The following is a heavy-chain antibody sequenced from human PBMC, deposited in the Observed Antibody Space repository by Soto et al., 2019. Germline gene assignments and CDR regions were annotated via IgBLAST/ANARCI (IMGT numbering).Heavy chain of an antibody. D-gene: IGHD3-22*01. Sequence: GRSLRLSCAASGFTFSDYYMSWISKAPGKGLKWVSYISSSSSYTNYADYVKGRFTISRDNAKNSLYLQMNSLRSEYSAVYYCARGHYDSSVLAPHIWGQGTMVTVSS. V-gene: IGHV3-11*05. CDR1: GFTFSDYY. CDR3: ARGHYDSSVLAPHI. J-gene: IGHJ3*02. CDR2: ISSSSSYT.